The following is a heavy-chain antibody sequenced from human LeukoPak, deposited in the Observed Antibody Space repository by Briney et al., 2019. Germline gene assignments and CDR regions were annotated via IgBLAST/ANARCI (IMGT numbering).Heavy chain of an antibody. J-gene: IGHJ4*02. CDR3: ARAGYCSDGKCYTFDY. CDR1: GYTFTAYS. V-gene: IGHV1-2*02. D-gene: IGHD2-15*01. CDR2: MNPNSGGT. Sequence: GASVKVSCKASGYTFTAYSMHWVRQAPGQGLEWMGWMNPNSGGTDCAQRFQGRVTMTRDTSIAMLYMEMSSLTPGDTAIYYCARAGYCSDGKCYTFDYWGQGTLVTVSS.